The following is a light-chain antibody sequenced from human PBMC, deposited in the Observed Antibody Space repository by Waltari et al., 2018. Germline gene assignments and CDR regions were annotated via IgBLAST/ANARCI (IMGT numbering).Light chain of an antibody. CDR3: QQYNDWPLP. Sequence: EIVMTQSPATLSVSPGERATLSCRASQSVSRNVAWYQQKPGQAPRLLIYGASTSATGIPARFCGSGSGTEFTLTISSLQSEDFAVYYCQQYNDWPLPFGQGTRLDIK. V-gene: IGKV3-15*01. CDR2: GAS. J-gene: IGKJ5*01. CDR1: QSVSRN.